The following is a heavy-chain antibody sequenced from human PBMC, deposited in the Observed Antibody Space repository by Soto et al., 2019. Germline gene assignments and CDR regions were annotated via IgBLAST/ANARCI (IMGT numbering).Heavy chain of an antibody. CDR2: ISGSGGST. Sequence: GGSLRLSCAASGFTFSSYAMSWVRQAPGKGLEWVSAISGSGGSTYYADSVKGRFTISRDNSKNTLYLQMNSLRAEDTAVYYCAKEAAEKGPYIAAAGTGPHYYYYGMDVWGQGTTVTVSS. D-gene: IGHD6-13*01. CDR1: GFTFSSYA. CDR3: AKEAAEKGPYIAAAGTGPHYYYYGMDV. V-gene: IGHV3-23*01. J-gene: IGHJ6*02.